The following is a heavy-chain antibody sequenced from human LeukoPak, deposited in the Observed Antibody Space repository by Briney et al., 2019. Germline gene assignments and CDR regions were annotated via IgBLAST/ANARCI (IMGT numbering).Heavy chain of an antibody. CDR2: MCGSAGCT. V-gene: IGHV3-23*01. CDR3: ARDRPNYYESNGHYYRRDGDH. J-gene: IGHJ5*02. Sequence: GESLRLSCAASGFTFNIYAMSWVRQAPGKGLEWVASMCGSAGCTYYADSVKGRFTISRDNSKNILYLQMNSLRAEDTAIYYCARDRPNYYESNGHYYRRDGDHRGQGTLITVSS. D-gene: IGHD3-22*01. CDR1: GFTFNIYA.